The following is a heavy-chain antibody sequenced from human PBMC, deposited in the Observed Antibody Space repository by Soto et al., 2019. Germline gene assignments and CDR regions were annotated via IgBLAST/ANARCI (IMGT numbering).Heavy chain of an antibody. CDR3: ARSRACSNWDAGADALDV. CDR2: MFYTGRT. Sequence: QVQLQESGPGLVKPSQTLSLTCTVSGDSISSGAYYWSWIRQHPGKGLEWIGYMFYTGRTYYNPSRTSRVLISRDTSKIQFSLNMTSVNAADTAVYFCARSRACSNWDAGADALDVWGQGTMVKGSS. V-gene: IGHV4-31*03. CDR1: GDSISSGAYY. J-gene: IGHJ3*01. D-gene: IGHD1-1*01.